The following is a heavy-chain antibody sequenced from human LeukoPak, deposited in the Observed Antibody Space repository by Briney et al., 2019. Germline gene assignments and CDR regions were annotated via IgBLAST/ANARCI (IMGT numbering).Heavy chain of an antibody. CDR1: GYTFTGYY. J-gene: IGHJ1*01. D-gene: IGHD3-22*01. V-gene: IGHV1-2*02. CDR2: INPNSGGT. CDR3: ARVYYDSSGYSPGEYFQH. Sequence: ASVKVSCKASGYTFTGYYMHWVRQAPGQGLEWMGWINPNSGGTNYAQKFQGRVTMTRDTSISTAYMEPSRLRSDDTAVYYCARVYYDSSGYSPGEYFQHWGQGTLVTVSS.